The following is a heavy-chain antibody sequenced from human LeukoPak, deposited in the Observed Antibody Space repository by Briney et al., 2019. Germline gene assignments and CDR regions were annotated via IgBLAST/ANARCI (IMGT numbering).Heavy chain of an antibody. CDR3: ARDPQWLVLGDAFDI. CDR1: GYTFTTYL. D-gene: IGHD6-19*01. J-gene: IGHJ3*02. Sequence: ASVKVSCKASGYTFTTYLIHWVRQAPGQGLEWMGEINTSSGGTNYPPKFQGRVTMTRDTSISTAYMELSRLRSDDTAVYYCARDPQWLVLGDAFDIWGQGTMVTVSS. CDR2: INTSSGGT. V-gene: IGHV1-2*02.